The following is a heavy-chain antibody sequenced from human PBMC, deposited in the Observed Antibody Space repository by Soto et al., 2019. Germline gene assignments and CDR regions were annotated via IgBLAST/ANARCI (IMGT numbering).Heavy chain of an antibody. D-gene: IGHD2-21*02. CDR3: ARDLWGYCGTDCYPLDV. CDR1: GGSLSRYY. Sequence: SDTLSLTCTVSGGSLSRYYWSWIRQPPGKGLEWIGYIYYSGSTNYNPSLKSRVTISVDTSKNQFSLQLDSVTAADTAVYYCARDLWGYCGTDCYPLDVWGQGTTVTVSS. CDR2: IYYSGST. J-gene: IGHJ6*02. V-gene: IGHV4-59*01.